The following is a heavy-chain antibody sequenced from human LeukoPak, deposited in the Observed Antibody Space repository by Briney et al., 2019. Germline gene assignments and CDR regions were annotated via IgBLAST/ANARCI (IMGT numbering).Heavy chain of an antibody. D-gene: IGHD6-13*01. Sequence: ASVKVSCKASGYTFTSYDINGVRQATGQGLEWMGWMNPNSGNTGYAQKFQGRVTMTRNTSISTAYMELSSLRSEDTAVYYCARVIDWSSSWYRWHYYYYMDVWGKGTTVTVSS. CDR2: MNPNSGNT. V-gene: IGHV1-8*01. CDR3: ARVIDWSSSWYRWHYYYYMDV. J-gene: IGHJ6*03. CDR1: GYTFTSYD.